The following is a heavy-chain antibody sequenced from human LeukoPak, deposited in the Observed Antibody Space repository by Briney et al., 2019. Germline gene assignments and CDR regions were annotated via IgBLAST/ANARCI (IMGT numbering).Heavy chain of an antibody. Sequence: GRSLRLSCAASGFTFDDYAMHWVRQAPGKGLEWVSGISWNSGTIGYADSVKGRFTISRDNAKNSLYLQMNSLRPEDTALYYCAKVPYCRGGNCYVYFDYWGQGTLVTVSS. V-gene: IGHV3-9*01. D-gene: IGHD2-15*01. CDR3: AKVPYCRGGNCYVYFDY. CDR1: GFTFDDYA. J-gene: IGHJ4*02. CDR2: ISWNSGTI.